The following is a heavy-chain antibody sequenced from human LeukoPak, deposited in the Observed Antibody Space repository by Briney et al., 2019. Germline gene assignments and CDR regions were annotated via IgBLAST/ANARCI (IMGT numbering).Heavy chain of an antibody. J-gene: IGHJ6*02. CDR2: ISSSSSYI. Sequence: PGGSLRLSCAASGFTFSSYSMNWVRQAPGKGLEWVSSISSSSSYIYYADSVKGRFTISRDNAKNSLYLQMNSLRAEDTAVYYSAREVVVVVAATRSGYGMDVWGQGTTVTVSS. V-gene: IGHV3-21*01. CDR3: AREVVVVVAATRSGYGMDV. CDR1: GFTFSSYS. D-gene: IGHD2-15*01.